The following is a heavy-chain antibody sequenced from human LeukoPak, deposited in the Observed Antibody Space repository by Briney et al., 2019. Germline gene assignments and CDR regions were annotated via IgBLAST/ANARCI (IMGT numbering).Heavy chain of an antibody. J-gene: IGHJ5*02. CDR2: IIPIFGTA. CDR1: GGTFGSYA. V-gene: IGHV1-69*13. Sequence: GASVKVSCKASGGTFGSYAISWVRQAPGQGLEWMGGIIPIFGTANYAQKFQGRVTITADESTSTAYMELSSLRSEDTAVYYCARDKFPQQAAAGDGWFDPWGQGTLVTVSS. CDR3: ARDKFPQQAAAGDGWFDP. D-gene: IGHD7-27*01.